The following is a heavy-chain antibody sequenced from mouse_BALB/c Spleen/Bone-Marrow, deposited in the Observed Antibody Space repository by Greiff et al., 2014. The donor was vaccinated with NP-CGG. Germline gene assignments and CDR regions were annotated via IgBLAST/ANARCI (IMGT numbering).Heavy chain of an antibody. CDR1: GFTFSSFG. V-gene: IGHV5-17*02. CDR3: ARDDYDYAMDY. D-gene: IGHD2-4*01. CDR2: ISSGSSTI. J-gene: IGHJ4*01. Sequence: DVMLVESGGGLVQPGGSRKLSGAASGFTFSSFGMHWVRQAPEKGLEWVAYISSGSSTIYYADTVKGRFTISRDNPKNTLFLQMTSLRSEDTAMYYCARDDYDYAMDYWGQGTSVTVSS.